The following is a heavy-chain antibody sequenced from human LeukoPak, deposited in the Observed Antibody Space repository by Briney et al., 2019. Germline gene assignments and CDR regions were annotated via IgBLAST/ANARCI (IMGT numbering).Heavy chain of an antibody. CDR3: ASRRGYSYGLDY. V-gene: IGHV3-53*01. CDR2: IYSGGST. D-gene: IGHD5-18*01. Sequence: PGGSLRLSCAASGLSFSSYSMNWVRQDPGKGLEWVSVIYSGGSTYYADSVTGRFTISRDNSKNILYLQMNSLRAEDTAVYYCASRRGYSYGLDYWGQGTLVTVPS. J-gene: IGHJ4*02. CDR1: GLSFSSYS.